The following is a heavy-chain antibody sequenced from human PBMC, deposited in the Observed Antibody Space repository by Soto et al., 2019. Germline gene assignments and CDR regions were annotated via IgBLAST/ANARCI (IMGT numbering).Heavy chain of an antibody. D-gene: IGHD3-22*01. Sequence: SVKVSCKASGGTFSSYAISWVRQAPGQGLEWMGGIIPIFGTANYAQKFQGRVTITADESTSTAYMELSSLRSEDTAVYYCARVGNSSGYYGGDYYYYYGMDVWGQGTTVTVSS. CDR1: GGTFSSYA. J-gene: IGHJ6*02. CDR3: ARVGNSSGYYGGDYYYYYGMDV. V-gene: IGHV1-69*13. CDR2: IIPIFGTA.